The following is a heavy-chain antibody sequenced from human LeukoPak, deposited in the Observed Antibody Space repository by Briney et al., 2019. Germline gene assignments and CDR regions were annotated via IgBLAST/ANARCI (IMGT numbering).Heavy chain of an antibody. D-gene: IGHD2-15*01. CDR3: ARGIVVVVAATREFRFDP. J-gene: IGHJ5*02. CDR2: IYYSGST. Sequence: SETLSLTCTVSGGSISSYYWSWIRQPPGKGLEWIGYIYYSGSTNYNPSLKSRVTISVDTPKNQFSLKLSSVTAADTAVYYCARGIVVVVAATREFRFDPWGQGTLVTVSS. V-gene: IGHV4-59*01. CDR1: GGSISSYY.